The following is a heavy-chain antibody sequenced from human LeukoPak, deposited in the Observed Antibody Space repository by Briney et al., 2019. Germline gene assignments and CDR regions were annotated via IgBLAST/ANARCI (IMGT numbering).Heavy chain of an antibody. Sequence: SQTLSLTCAISGDSVSSNSVTWNWIRQSPSRGLEWLGRTYYRSTWYNDYAVSVRGRITVNPDASKNQFSLHLNSVTPEDTAVYYCARRLTQYDCFDPWGQGILVTVSS. J-gene: IGHJ5*02. CDR2: TYYRSTWYN. V-gene: IGHV6-1*01. CDR1: GDSVSSNSVT. CDR3: ARRLTQYDCFDP. D-gene: IGHD2-2*01.